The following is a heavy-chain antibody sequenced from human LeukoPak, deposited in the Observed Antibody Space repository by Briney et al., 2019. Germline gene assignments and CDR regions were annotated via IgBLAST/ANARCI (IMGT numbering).Heavy chain of an antibody. V-gene: IGHV1-69*13. CDR3: ARDRGLLLDY. D-gene: IGHD3-22*01. CDR2: IIPIFGTS. CDR1: GGTFSSYA. Sequence: ASVKVSCKASGGTFSSYAISWVRQAPGQGLEWMGGIIPIFGTSNYAKKFQGRVTITADDSTSTAYMELSSLRSEDTAVYYCARDRGLLLDYWGQGTLVTVSS. J-gene: IGHJ4*02.